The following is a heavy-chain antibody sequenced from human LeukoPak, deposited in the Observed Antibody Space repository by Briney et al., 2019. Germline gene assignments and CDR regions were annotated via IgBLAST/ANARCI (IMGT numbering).Heavy chain of an antibody. V-gene: IGHV3-23*01. CDR2: ISGSGGST. CDR1: GFTFDDYG. CDR3: AGTGDIVATIGFDY. Sequence: GGSLRLSCVASGFTFDDYGMSWVRQAPGKGLEWVSAISGSGGSTYYADSVKGRFTISRDNSKNTLYLQMNSLRAEDTAVYYCAGTGDIVATIGFDYWGQGTLVTVSS. J-gene: IGHJ4*02. D-gene: IGHD5-12*01.